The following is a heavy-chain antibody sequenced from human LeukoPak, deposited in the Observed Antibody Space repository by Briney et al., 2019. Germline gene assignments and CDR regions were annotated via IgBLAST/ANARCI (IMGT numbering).Heavy chain of an antibody. Sequence: GGSLRLSCAASGFTFSNYGMSWVRQAPGKGLEWVSVVSDSGYSAYYADSVKGRFTISRDNSKNTLYLQMNSLRAEDTAVYYCAPYLKGSAWSLDYWGQGTLVTVSS. CDR3: APYLKGSAWSLDY. CDR2: VSDSGYSA. V-gene: IGHV3-23*01. CDR1: GFTFSNYG. J-gene: IGHJ4*02. D-gene: IGHD6-19*01.